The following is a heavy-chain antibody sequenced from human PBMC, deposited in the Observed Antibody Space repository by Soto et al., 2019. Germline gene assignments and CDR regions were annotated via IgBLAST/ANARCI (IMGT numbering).Heavy chain of an antibody. V-gene: IGHV4-39*01. CDR2: IYYSGSI. Sequence: PSETLSLTCTVSVCSISTPNYYWGWIRQAPGKVLERLGRIYYSGSIYYNPSLTSPVTISVDTSKSQFSRKLTSVTAADTAVYYCARQAYGYFYNYGVDVWGQGTTVTV. J-gene: IGHJ6*02. CDR1: VCSISTPNYY. D-gene: IGHD5-18*01. CDR3: ARQAYGYFYNYGVDV.